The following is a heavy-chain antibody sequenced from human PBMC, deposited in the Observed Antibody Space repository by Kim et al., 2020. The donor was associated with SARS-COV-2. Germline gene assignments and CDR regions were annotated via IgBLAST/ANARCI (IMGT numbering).Heavy chain of an antibody. V-gene: IGHV3-23*01. CDR2: ISASAAST. CDR1: GFTLSSYA. J-gene: IGHJ4*02. CDR3: AQQCGYDFTFDS. D-gene: IGHD3-22*01. Sequence: GGSLRLSCAASGFTLSSYAMSWLRQAPGRALEWVSGISASAASTHYADSVRGRFTISRDNSKNTLYLQVSSLRADDTAVYYCAQQCGYDFTFDSWGQGTL.